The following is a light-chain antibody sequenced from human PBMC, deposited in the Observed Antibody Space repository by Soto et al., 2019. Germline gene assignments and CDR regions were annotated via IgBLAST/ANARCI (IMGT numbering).Light chain of an antibody. CDR2: EGS. V-gene: IGKV1-5*03. CDR1: QSVSNW. Sequence: DIQMTQSPSALSASVGDRVTITCRASQSVSNWLAWYRQKPGEAPKLLIYEGSTLERGVPSRFSGGGSETEFTRSISSLHPDDCETSYCQQYDTFSRTFGQGTKVEVK. CDR3: QQYDTFSRT. J-gene: IGKJ1*01.